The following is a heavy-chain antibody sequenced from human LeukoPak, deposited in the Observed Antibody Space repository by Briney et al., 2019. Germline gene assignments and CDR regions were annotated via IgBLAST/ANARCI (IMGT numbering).Heavy chain of an antibody. J-gene: IGHJ5*02. CDR1: GGSFSGYY. V-gene: IGHV4-34*01. D-gene: IGHD6-13*01. CDR2: INHSGST. Sequence: SETLSLTCAVYGGSFSGYYWSWIRQPPGKGLEWIGDINHSGSTNYNPSLKSRVTISVDTSKNQFSLKLSSVTAADTAVYYCARRSPAGWFDPWGQGTLVTVSS. CDR3: ARRSPAGWFDP.